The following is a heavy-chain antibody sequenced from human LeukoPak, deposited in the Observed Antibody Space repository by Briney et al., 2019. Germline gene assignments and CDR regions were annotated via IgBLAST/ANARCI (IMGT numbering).Heavy chain of an antibody. V-gene: IGHV1-18*01. Sequence: ASVKVSCKASGYTFTSYGISWVRQAPGQGLEWMGWISAYNGNTNYAQKLQGRVTMTTDTSTSTAYMELRSLRSDDTAVYCCARDLYITYYYGMDVWGQGTTVTVSS. D-gene: IGHD3-10*01. J-gene: IGHJ6*02. CDR3: ARDLYITYYYGMDV. CDR1: GYTFTSYG. CDR2: ISAYNGNT.